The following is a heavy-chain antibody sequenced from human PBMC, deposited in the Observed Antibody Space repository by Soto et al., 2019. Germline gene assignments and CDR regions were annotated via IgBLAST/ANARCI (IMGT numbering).Heavy chain of an antibody. Sequence: GGSLRLSCAASGLTCSSYWVSWVRQAPGKGLEWVANIKQDGSEKYYVDSVKGRFTISRDNAQKSLYLHMNSLRVEDTAVYYCARGPSSSPPYGGQGTLVTVSS. CDR1: GLTCSSYW. CDR3: ARGPSSSPPY. CDR2: IKQDGSEK. V-gene: IGHV3-7*01. J-gene: IGHJ4*02. D-gene: IGHD6-6*01.